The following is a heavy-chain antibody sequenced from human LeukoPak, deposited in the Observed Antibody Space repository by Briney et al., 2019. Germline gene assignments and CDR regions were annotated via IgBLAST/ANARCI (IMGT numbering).Heavy chain of an antibody. CDR3: ATRDADSGSYHYFDY. D-gene: IGHD1-26*01. CDR1: GYTLTELS. Sequence: ASVKVSCKVSGYTLTELSMHWVRQAPGKGLEWMGGFDPEDGETIYAQKFQGRVTMTEDTSTDTAYMELSSLRSEDTAVYYCATRDADSGSYHYFDYWGQGTLVTVSS. CDR2: FDPEDGET. J-gene: IGHJ4*02. V-gene: IGHV1-24*01.